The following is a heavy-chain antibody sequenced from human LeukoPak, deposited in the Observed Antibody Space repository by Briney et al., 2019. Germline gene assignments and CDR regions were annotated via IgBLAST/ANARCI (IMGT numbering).Heavy chain of an antibody. V-gene: IGHV3-21*01. CDR2: ISSSSSYI. D-gene: IGHD6-19*01. CDR3: ARGEHSSVPGLYYFDY. J-gene: IGHJ4*02. CDR1: GFTFSGYS. Sequence: GGSLRLSCAASGFTFSGYSMNWVRQAPGKGLEWVSSISSSSSYIYYADSVKGRFTISRDNAKNSLYLQMNSLRAEDTAVYYCARGEHSSVPGLYYFDYWGQGTLVTVSS.